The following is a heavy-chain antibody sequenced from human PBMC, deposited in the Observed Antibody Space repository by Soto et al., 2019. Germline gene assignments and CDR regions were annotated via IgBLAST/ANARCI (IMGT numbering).Heavy chain of an antibody. D-gene: IGHD3-16*01. Sequence: EPGPTLGSDTQRVGLACAFRGSSYRSTEVGVGWIREPPGKALEWLALIYGDDGERYTPSLKTRLTVTKDTSKNQVVLTMTNMDPVDTATYYCAHREGGDYVWGSYKDAFDVWAQGTMVTV. CDR3: AHREGGDYVWGSYKDAFDV. V-gene: IGHV2-5*02. CDR1: GSSYRSTEVG. CDR2: IYGDDGE. J-gene: IGHJ3*01.